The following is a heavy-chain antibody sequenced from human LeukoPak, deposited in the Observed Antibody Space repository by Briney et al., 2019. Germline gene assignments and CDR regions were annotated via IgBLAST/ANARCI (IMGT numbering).Heavy chain of an antibody. D-gene: IGHD2-15*01. CDR1: GYTFTSYG. J-gene: IGHJ6*02. V-gene: IGHV1-18*01. CDR3: ARDPAAYYYYYYGMDV. CDR2: ISASNGNT. Sequence: ASVKVSCKASGYTFTSYGISWVRQAPGQGLEWMGWISASNGNTNYAQKLQGRVTMTTDTSTSTAYMELRSLRSDDTAVYYCARDPAAYYYYYYGMDVWGQGTTVTVSS.